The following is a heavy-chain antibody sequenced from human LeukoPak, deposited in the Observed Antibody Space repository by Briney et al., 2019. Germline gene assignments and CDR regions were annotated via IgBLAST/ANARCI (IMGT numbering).Heavy chain of an antibody. CDR2: INQDGSEK. CDR1: GFTFSSYW. J-gene: IGHJ4*02. V-gene: IGHV3-7*05. D-gene: IGHD2-8*02. Sequence: GGSLRLSCAASGFTFSSYWMRWVRQAPGKGLDWVASINQDGSEKYYVDSVKGRFTISRDNAKNSLYLQMNSLRADDTAVYYCARGERPGPDYWGQGTLVTVSS. CDR3: ARGERPGPDY.